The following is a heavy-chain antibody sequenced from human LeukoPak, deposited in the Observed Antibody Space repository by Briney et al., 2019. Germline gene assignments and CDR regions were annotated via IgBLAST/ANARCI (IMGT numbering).Heavy chain of an antibody. CDR1: GFTFDDYG. V-gene: IGHV3-20*04. J-gene: IGHJ4*02. CDR2: INWNGGST. D-gene: IGHD5-24*01. Sequence: PGGSLRLSCAASGFTFDDYGMSWVRQAPGKGLEWVSGINWNGGSTGYADSVKGRFTISRDSAKNSLYLQMNSLRAEDTAVYYCARERVGRDGHSNFDYWGQGTLVTVSS. CDR3: ARERVGRDGHSNFDY.